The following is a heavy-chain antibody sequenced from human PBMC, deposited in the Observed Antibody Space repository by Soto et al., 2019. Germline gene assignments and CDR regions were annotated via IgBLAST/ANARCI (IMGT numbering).Heavy chain of an antibody. CDR2: ISYDGSNK. CDR1: GFTFSSYG. CDR3: AKHETTVPYDY. V-gene: IGHV3-30*18. Sequence: QVQLVESGGGVVQPGRSLSLSCAASGFTFSSYGMHWVRQAPGKGLEWVAVISYDGSNKYYADSVKGRFTISRDNSKNPLYLQMNSLRAADTAVEYCAKHETTVPYDYWGQGTLVTVSS. J-gene: IGHJ4*02. D-gene: IGHD4-17*01.